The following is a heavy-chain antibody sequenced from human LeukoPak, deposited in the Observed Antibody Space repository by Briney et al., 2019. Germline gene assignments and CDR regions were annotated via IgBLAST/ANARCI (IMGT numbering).Heavy chain of an antibody. D-gene: IGHD6-13*01. CDR3: AKERNSGWYSPFDF. V-gene: IGHV3-23*01. Sequence: PGGSLRLSCAASGFTFNSYAMSWVRQAPGKGLDWVSGISGSGINTYYADSVMGRFTISRENSKNTLYLQLNSLRVEDTAVYYCAKERNSGWYSPFDFWGLGTLVTVSS. CDR1: GFTFNSYA. CDR2: ISGSGINT. J-gene: IGHJ4*02.